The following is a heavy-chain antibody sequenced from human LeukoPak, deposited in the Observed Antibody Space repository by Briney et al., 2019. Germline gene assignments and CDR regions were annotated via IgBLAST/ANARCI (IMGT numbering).Heavy chain of an antibody. CDR1: GFTFSSYG. V-gene: IGHV3-30*18. D-gene: IGHD5-12*01. J-gene: IGHJ4*02. CDR2: ISYDGSNK. Sequence: PGRSLRLSCAASGFTFSSYGMHWVRQAPGKGLEWVAVISYDGSNKYYADSVKGRFIISRDNSKNTLYLQMNSLRAEDTAVYYCAKGFSGYDSDWGQGTLVTVSS. CDR3: AKGFSGYDSD.